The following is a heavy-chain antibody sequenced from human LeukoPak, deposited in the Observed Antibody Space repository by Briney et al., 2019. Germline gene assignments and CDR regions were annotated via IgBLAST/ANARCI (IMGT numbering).Heavy chain of an antibody. CDR1: GLTFSRDW. D-gene: IGHD1-14*01. Sequence: GGSLRLSCEASGLTFSRDWMGWVRQAPGKGLEWVANIRQDGGETYYGDSAKGRFTISRDNAKHSLYLQMSSLRTEDTAFYFCAKDQTYNASHDGFDLWGQGTTATVSS. J-gene: IGHJ3*01. CDR2: IRQDGGET. CDR3: AKDQTYNASHDGFDL. V-gene: IGHV3-7*03.